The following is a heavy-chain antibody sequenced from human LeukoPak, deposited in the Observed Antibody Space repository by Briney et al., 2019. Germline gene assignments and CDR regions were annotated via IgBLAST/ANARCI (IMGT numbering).Heavy chain of an antibody. J-gene: IGHJ3*02. D-gene: IGHD3-10*01. CDR3: ARRRYGLGSYSDAFDI. Sequence: GGSLRLSCAASGFTFISYDMHWVRQPTGKGLEWVSGIDTAGDTYYAGSVKGRFTISRENAKNSLSLQMNSLRAGDTAVYYCARRRYGLGSYSDAFDIWGQGTMVTVSS. CDR2: IDTAGDT. V-gene: IGHV3-13*04. CDR1: GFTFISYD.